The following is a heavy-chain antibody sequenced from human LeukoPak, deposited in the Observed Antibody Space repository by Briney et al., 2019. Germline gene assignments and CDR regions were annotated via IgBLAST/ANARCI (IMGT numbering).Heavy chain of an antibody. CDR3: AKNGEPHYYMDV. V-gene: IGHV3-23*01. CDR2: ISGSGTNT. CDR1: GGSISSGGYY. Sequence: PSETLSLTCTVSGGSISSGGYYRSWIRQHPGKGLEWVLAISGSGTNTYYADSAKGRFTSSRDYSKRTVYLQMNSLRAEDTAVYYCAKNGEPHYYMDVLGKGTTVTVSS. J-gene: IGHJ6*03. D-gene: IGHD1-14*01.